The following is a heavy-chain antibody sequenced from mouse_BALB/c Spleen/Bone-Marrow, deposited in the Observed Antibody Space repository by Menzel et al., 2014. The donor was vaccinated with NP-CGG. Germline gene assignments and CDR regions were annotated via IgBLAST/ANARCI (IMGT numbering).Heavy chain of an antibody. Sequence: EVQLVESGGGLVKPGGSLKLSCAASGFTFSAYSMSWVRQTPEKRLEWAATISSGGHDTFYPDSVKGRFTISRDNAKNTLYLQMSSLKSEDTAMYYCSKDGGYDYSYYFDYWGQGTTLTVSS. J-gene: IGHJ2*01. CDR1: GFTFSAYS. D-gene: IGHD2-4*01. V-gene: IGHV5-6-4*01. CDR2: ISSGGHDT. CDR3: SKDGGYDYSYYFDY.